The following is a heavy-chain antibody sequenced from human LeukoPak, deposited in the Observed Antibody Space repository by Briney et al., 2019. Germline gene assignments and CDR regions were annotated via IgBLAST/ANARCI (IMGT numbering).Heavy chain of an antibody. Sequence: SETLSLTCAVYGGSFSGYYWSWIRQPPGKGLEWIGEINHSGSTNYNPSLKSRVTISVDTSKNQFSLKLSSVTAADTAVYYCARGPYDYVWGSFMYWGQGTLVTASS. CDR3: ARGPYDYVWGSFMY. CDR2: INHSGST. D-gene: IGHD3-16*01. V-gene: IGHV4-34*01. J-gene: IGHJ4*02. CDR1: GGSFSGYY.